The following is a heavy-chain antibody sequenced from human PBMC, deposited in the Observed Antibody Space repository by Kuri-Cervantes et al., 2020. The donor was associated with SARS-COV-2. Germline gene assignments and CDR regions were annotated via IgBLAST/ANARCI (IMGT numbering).Heavy chain of an antibody. Sequence: ESLKISCTVSGGSISSSSYYWGWIRQPPGKGLEWIGSIYYSGSTYYNPSLKSRVTISVDTSKNQFSLKLSSVTAADTAVYYCARASGRYFDWSHIWGQGTLVTVSS. V-gene: IGHV4-39*01. CDR2: IYYSGST. CDR1: GGSISSSSYY. CDR3: ARASGRYFDWSHI. D-gene: IGHD3-9*01. J-gene: IGHJ5*02.